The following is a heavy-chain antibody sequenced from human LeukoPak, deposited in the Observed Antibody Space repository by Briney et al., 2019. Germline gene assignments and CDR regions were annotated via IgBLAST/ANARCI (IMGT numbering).Heavy chain of an antibody. CDR1: GFTFSSYA. CDR2: ISGSGGST. Sequence: PGGSLRLSCAASGFTFSSYAMSWVRQAPGKGLEWVSAISGSGGSTYYADSVKGRLTISRDNSKNTLYLQMNSLRAEDTAVYYRATSGFWSGYYAHYYFDYWGQGTLVTVSS. J-gene: IGHJ4*02. CDR3: ATSGFWSGYYAHYYFDY. D-gene: IGHD3-3*01. V-gene: IGHV3-23*01.